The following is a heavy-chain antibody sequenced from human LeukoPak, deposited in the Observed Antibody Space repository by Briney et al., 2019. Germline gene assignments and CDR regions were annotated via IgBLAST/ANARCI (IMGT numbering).Heavy chain of an antibody. D-gene: IGHD6-19*01. Sequence: GGSLRLSFAASGFTFISYGMHWVRQAPGKGLEWVAVIWYDGSNKYYADSVKGRFTISRDNSKNTLYLQMNSLRAEDTAVYYCAKDLGPIAVAGSDYWGQGTLVTVSS. CDR3: AKDLGPIAVAGSDY. J-gene: IGHJ4*02. V-gene: IGHV3-33*06. CDR1: GFTFISYG. CDR2: IWYDGSNK.